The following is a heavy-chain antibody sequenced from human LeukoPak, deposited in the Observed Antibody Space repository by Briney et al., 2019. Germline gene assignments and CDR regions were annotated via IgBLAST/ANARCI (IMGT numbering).Heavy chain of an antibody. CDR3: AKDPGYSSSWYYFDY. J-gene: IGHJ4*02. V-gene: IGHV3-30*18. CDR2: ISYDGSNK. CDR1: GFTFSSYG. D-gene: IGHD6-13*01. Sequence: GRSLRLSYAASGFTFSSYGMHWVRQAPGKGLEWVAVISYDGSNKYYADSLKGRFTISRDNSKNTLYLQMNSLRAEDTAVYYCAKDPGYSSSWYYFDYWGQGTLVTVSS.